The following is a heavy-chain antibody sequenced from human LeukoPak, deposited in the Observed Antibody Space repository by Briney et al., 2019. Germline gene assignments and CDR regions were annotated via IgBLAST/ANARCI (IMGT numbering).Heavy chain of an antibody. V-gene: IGHV3-23*01. J-gene: IGHJ3*02. CDR3: AKVGAGAGQVAFYI. Sequence: AGSLRLSCAASGFTFSSYAMSWVRQAPGKGLEWVSTISGSGGSTYYADSVKGRFTISRDNSKNMLELQMTSLGADDRAVYYCAKVGAGAGQVAFYIWGQGTRVSV. D-gene: IGHD6-19*01. CDR2: ISGSGGST. CDR1: GFTFSSYA.